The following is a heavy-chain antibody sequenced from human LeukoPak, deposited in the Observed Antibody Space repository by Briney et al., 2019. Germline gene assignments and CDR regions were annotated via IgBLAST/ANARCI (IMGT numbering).Heavy chain of an antibody. V-gene: IGHV5-51*01. CDR1: GYSFTSYW. CDR3: ARRAQLVGDY. Sequence: GESLKISCKGSGYSFTSYWIGWVRQMPGKGLEWMGIIYPGGSDNRYSPSFQGQVTISADKSISTAYLQCSSLKASDTAMYYCARRAQLVGDYWGQGTLVTVSS. D-gene: IGHD6-6*01. J-gene: IGHJ4*02. CDR2: IYPGGSDN.